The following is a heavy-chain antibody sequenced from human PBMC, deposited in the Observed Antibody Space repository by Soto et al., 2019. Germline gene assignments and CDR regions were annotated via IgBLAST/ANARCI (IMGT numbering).Heavy chain of an antibody. CDR2: IYYSGST. CDR1: GGSISSGGYY. V-gene: IGHV4-31*03. Sequence: QVQLQESGPGLVKPSQTLSLTCTVSGGSISSGGYYWSWIRQHPGKGLEWIGYIYYSGSTYYNPSHKSRVNISGYKSKNPFTLKLSSVTAADTAVYYCARANYFSSTSCYFLQSYYMDVWGKGTTVTVS. J-gene: IGHJ6*03. CDR3: ARANYFSSTSCYFLQSYYMDV. D-gene: IGHD2-2*01.